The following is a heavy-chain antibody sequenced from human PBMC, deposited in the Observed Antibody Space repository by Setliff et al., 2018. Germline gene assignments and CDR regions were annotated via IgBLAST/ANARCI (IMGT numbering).Heavy chain of an antibody. CDR2: IYTSWST. Sequence: PSETLSLTCTVSDDSISSRTYYWSWIRQPAGKELEWIGQIYTSWSTNYNPSLKSRVTISLDTFKNQFSLSLTSVTAEDTAVYYCARMSGFQYIDVWDKGTTVTVSS. V-gene: IGHV4-61*09. J-gene: IGHJ6*03. CDR3: ARMSGFQYIDV. CDR1: DDSISSRTYY. D-gene: IGHD3-3*01.